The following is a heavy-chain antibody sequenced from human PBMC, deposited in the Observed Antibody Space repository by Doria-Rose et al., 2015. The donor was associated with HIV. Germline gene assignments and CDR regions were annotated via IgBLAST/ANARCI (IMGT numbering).Heavy chain of an antibody. Sequence: QLVQSGGGLVKPGGSLRLSCAASGFTFSDYSMSWIRQAPGKGLEWVSYISSSGSSIHYADSVKGRFTISGDNAKNSLYLQMNSLRAEDTAVYYCARDAHYDSSGYFNYWGQGTLVTVSS. CDR1: GFTFSDYS. D-gene: IGHD3-22*01. V-gene: IGHV3-11*04. CDR3: ARDAHYDSSGYFNY. CDR2: ISSSGSSI. J-gene: IGHJ4*02.